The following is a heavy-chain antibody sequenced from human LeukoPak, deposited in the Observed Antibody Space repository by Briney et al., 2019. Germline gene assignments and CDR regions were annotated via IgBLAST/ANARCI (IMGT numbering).Heavy chain of an antibody. V-gene: IGHV4-4*07. CDR2: IYTSGSI. CDR1: GGSISSYY. D-gene: IGHD2-2*02. Sequence: SETLSLTCTVSGGSISSYYWSWIRQPAGKGLEWIGRIYTSGSINYNPSLKSRVTMSVDTSKNQFSLKLSSVTAADTAVYYCARGRRAAILWWFDPWGQGTLVTVSS. J-gene: IGHJ5*02. CDR3: ARGRRAAILWWFDP.